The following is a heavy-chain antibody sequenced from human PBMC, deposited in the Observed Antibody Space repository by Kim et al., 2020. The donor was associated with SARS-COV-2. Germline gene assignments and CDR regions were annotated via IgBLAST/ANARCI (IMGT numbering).Heavy chain of an antibody. V-gene: IGHV4-34*01. J-gene: IGHJ4*02. CDR3: ARGGAGGQQLVRD. CDR1: GGSFSGYY. CDR2: INHSGST. D-gene: IGHD6-13*01. Sequence: SETLSLTCAVYGGSFSGYYWSWIRQPPGKGLEWIGEINHSGSTNYNPSLKSRVTISVDTSKNQFSLKLSSVTAADTAVHYCARGGAGGQQLVRDWGQGTLVTVSS.